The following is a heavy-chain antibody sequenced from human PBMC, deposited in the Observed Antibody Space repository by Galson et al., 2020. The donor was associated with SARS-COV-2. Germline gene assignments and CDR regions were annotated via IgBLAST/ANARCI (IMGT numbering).Heavy chain of an antibody. CDR2: INPNSGGT. CDR1: GYTFTGYY. V-gene: IGHV1-2*02. D-gene: IGHD6-13*01. Sequence: SVKVSCKASGYTFTGYYMHWVRQAPGQGLEWMGWINPNSGGTNSAQKFQGRVTMTRDTSIGTAYMELSRLRSYDTAVYYCASEREDAGTYVYGMDVWGQGTTVTFSS. J-gene: IGHJ6*02. CDR3: ASEREDAGTYVYGMDV.